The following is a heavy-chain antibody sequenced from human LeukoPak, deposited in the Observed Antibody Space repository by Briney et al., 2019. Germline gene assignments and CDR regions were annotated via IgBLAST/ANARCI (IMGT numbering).Heavy chain of an antibody. D-gene: IGHD3-22*01. CDR3: ARSDSSGYYYYFDY. CDR1: GGTFSSYA. CDR2: IIPIFGTA. Sequence: SVMVSCKASGGTFSSYAISWVRQAPGQGLEWMGGIIPIFGTANYAQKFQGRVTITADESTSTAYMELSSLRSEDTAVYYCARSDSSGYYYYFDYWGQGTLVTVSS. J-gene: IGHJ4*02. V-gene: IGHV1-69*01.